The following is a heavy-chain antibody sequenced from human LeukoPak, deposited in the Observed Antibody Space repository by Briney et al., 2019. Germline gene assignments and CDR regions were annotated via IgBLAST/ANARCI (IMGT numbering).Heavy chain of an antibody. Sequence: GGSLRLSCAASGFTFSGYWMHWVRQVPGKGLMWVSHINTDGSSTTYADSVRGRFTISRDNAKNTLYLQMNSLRAEDTAVYYCARDRGYSIDYWGQGTGVSVSS. CDR2: INTDGSST. D-gene: IGHD5-18*01. V-gene: IGHV3-74*01. CDR3: ARDRGYSIDY. J-gene: IGHJ4*02. CDR1: GFTFSGYW.